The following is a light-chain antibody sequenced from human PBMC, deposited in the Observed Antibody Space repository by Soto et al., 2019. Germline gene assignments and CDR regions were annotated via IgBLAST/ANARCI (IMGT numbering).Light chain of an antibody. CDR2: GAS. Sequence: EIVMTQSPATLSVSPGERATLSCRASQSVSGDLAWYQQKPGQSPRLLIYGASTRATGIPARFSGSGSGTEFTLTISSLESEDFAVYYCQQYNNWPYTFGQGTQLEIK. CDR1: QSVSGD. V-gene: IGKV3-15*01. J-gene: IGKJ2*01. CDR3: QQYNNWPYT.